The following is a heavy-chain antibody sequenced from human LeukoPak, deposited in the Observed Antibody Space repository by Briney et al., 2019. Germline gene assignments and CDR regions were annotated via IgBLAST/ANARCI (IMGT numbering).Heavy chain of an antibody. CDR2: ISGSGGST. J-gene: IGHJ4*02. D-gene: IGHD3-16*02. CDR1: GFTFSIYA. CDR3: ANLDYDYVWGSYRDY. Sequence: GGSLRLSCAASGFTFSIYAMSWVRQAPGKGLEWVSAISGSGGSTYYADSVKGRFTISRDNSKNTLYLQMNSLRAEDTAVYYCANLDYDYVWGSYRDYWGQGTLVTVSS. V-gene: IGHV3-23*01.